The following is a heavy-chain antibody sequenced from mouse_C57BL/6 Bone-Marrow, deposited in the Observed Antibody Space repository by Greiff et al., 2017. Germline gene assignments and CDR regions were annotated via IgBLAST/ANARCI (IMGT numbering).Heavy chain of an antibody. CDR3: TTNWADYFDY. CDR1: GFNIKDDY. V-gene: IGHV14-4*01. Sequence: VHVKQSGAELVRPGASVKLSCTASGFNIKDDYMHWVKQRPEQGLEWIGWIDPENGDTEYASKFQGKATITADTSSNTAYLQLSSLTSEDTAVYYCTTNWADYFDYWGQGTTLTVSS. CDR2: IDPENGDT. J-gene: IGHJ2*01. D-gene: IGHD4-1*01.